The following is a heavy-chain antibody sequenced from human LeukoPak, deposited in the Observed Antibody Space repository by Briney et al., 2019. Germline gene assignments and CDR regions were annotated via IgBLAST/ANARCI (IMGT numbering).Heavy chain of an antibody. CDR3: ARIESGIAAAGTIDY. CDR1: GGSISSSSYY. D-gene: IGHD6-13*01. V-gene: IGHV4-39*01. Sequence: PSETLSFTCTVSGGSISSSSYYWGWIRQPPGKGLEWIGSIYYSGSTYYNPSLKSRVTISVDTSKNQFSLKLSSVTAADTAVYYCARIESGIAAAGTIDYWGQGTLVTVSS. J-gene: IGHJ4*02. CDR2: IYYSGST.